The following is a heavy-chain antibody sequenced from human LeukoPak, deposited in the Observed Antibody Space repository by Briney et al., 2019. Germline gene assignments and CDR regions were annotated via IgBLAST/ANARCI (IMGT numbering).Heavy chain of an antibody. CDR3: ARGECQLLYNYYYYYYMDV. J-gene: IGHJ6*03. Sequence: PSETLSLTCTVSGGSISSYYWSWIRQLPGKGREWIGYIYYSGSTTFNPSLKSRATISVDPSKNQFSLKLSSVTAADTAVYYCARGECQLLYNYYYYYYMDVWGKGTTVTVSS. CDR1: GGSISSYY. CDR2: IYYSGST. D-gene: IGHD2-2*02. V-gene: IGHV4-59*01.